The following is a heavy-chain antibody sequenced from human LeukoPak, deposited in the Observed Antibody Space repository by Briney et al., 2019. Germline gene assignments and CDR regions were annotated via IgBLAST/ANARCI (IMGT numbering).Heavy chain of an antibody. Sequence: PGGSLRLSCAASGFTFSSYEVNWVRQAPGKGLEWVSYISSSGSTIYYADSVKGRFTISRDNAKNSLYLQMNSLRAEDTAVYYCARVCSGGVTGGYYYGMDVWGQGTTVTVSS. CDR2: ISSSGSTI. CDR1: GFTFSSYE. D-gene: IGHD3-16*01. J-gene: IGHJ6*02. CDR3: ARVCSGGVTGGYYYGMDV. V-gene: IGHV3-48*03.